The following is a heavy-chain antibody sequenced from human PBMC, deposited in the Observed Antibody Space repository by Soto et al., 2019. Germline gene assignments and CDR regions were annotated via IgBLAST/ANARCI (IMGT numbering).Heavy chain of an antibody. J-gene: IGHJ6*02. V-gene: IGHV4-39*01. Sequence: QLQLQESGPGLVKPSEALSLTCTISGGAISSSTYNWGWIRQPPGKGLEWIGSVYYSGSTYYSPSLKSRVTISVDTSKNPFSLKVNSVTAADTAVYYCARHSSARYYSASGLNGMDVWGQGTTVTVSS. CDR2: VYYSGST. CDR3: ARHSSARYYSASGLNGMDV. D-gene: IGHD3-10*01. CDR1: GGAISSSTYN.